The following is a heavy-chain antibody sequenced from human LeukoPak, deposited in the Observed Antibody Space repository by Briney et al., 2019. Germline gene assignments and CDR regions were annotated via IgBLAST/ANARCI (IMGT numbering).Heavy chain of an antibody. CDR1: GGSISSGSYY. Sequence: SETLSLTCSVSGGSISSGSYYWSWIRQPAGKGLEWIGRIYTRGSTNYNPSLKSRVTISVDTSKNQFSLKLTSVTAADTAVYYCARVGVDDSGNIIKYFFDYWGQGTLVTVSS. J-gene: IGHJ4*02. D-gene: IGHD4-23*01. V-gene: IGHV4-61*02. CDR2: IYTRGST. CDR3: ARVGVDDSGNIIKYFFDY.